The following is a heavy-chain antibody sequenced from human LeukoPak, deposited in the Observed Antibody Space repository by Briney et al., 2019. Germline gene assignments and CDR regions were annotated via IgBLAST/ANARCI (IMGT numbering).Heavy chain of an antibody. CDR1: GGSISSGRYY. CDR2: IYTSGST. D-gene: IGHD1-26*01. J-gene: IGHJ4*02. CDR3: ARDPIVGANKEDEDADY. Sequence: SQTLSLTCIVSGGSISSGRYYWSWIRQPAGKGLEWIGRIYTSGSTNYNPSLKSRVTISVDTSKNQFSLKLSSVTAADTAVYYCARDPIVGANKEDEDADYWGQGTLVTVSS. V-gene: IGHV4-61*02.